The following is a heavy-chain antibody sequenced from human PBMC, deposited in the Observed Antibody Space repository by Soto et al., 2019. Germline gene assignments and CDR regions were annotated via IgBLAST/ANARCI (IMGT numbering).Heavy chain of an antibody. Sequence: QVQLVPSGAEVKKPGSSVKVSCKASGGTFSSYAISWVRQAPGHGLEWMGGIIPIFGTANYVQKIQGSVTITADKSTSTAYMELSSMRSEDTAVYDCARGWGCQQLAYWGQGTLVTVS. CDR2: IIPIFGTA. CDR3: ARGWGCQQLAY. V-gene: IGHV1-69*06. CDR1: GGTFSSYA. D-gene: IGHD6-13*01. J-gene: IGHJ4*02.